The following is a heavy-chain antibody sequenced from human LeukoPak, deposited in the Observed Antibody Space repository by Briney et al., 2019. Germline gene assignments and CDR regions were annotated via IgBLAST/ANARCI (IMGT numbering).Heavy chain of an antibody. J-gene: IGHJ6*04. CDR3: AELGITMIGGV. V-gene: IGHV3-30*04. Sequence: GGSLRLSCAASGFTFSSFGVHWVRQAPGKGLEWVAVISYDGSNKYYADSVKGRFTISRDNAKNSLYLQMNSLRAEDTAVYYCAELGITMIGGVWGKGTTVTISS. D-gene: IGHD3-10*02. CDR2: ISYDGSNK. CDR1: GFTFSSFG.